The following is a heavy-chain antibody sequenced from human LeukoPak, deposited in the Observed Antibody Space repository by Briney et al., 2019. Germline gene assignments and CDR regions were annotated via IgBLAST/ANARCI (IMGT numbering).Heavy chain of an antibody. CDR1: GFTFSSYA. J-gene: IGHJ3*02. CDR2: ISSNGGST. D-gene: IGHD1-26*01. Sequence: SGGSLRLSCAASGFTFSSYAMHWVRQAPGKGLEYVSGISSNGGSTYYANSVKGRFTISRHNSKNTLYLQMGSLRAEDMAVYYCARVLRVGAIHDAFDIWGRGTMVTVSS. CDR3: ARVLRVGAIHDAFDI. V-gene: IGHV3-64*01.